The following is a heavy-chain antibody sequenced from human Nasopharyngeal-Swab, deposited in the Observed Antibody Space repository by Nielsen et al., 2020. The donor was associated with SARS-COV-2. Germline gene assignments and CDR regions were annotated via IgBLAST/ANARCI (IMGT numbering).Heavy chain of an antibody. J-gene: IGHJ5*02. Sequence: SETLSLTCTVSGGSISSGGYYWSWIRQPPGKGLEWIGYIYYSGSTNYNPSLKSRVTISVDTSKNQFSLKLSSVTAADTAVYYCARGYYDFWSGYYSKQNWFDPWGQGTLVTVSS. CDR3: ARGYYDFWSGYYSKQNWFDP. CDR2: IYYSGST. CDR1: GGSISSGGYY. V-gene: IGHV4-61*08. D-gene: IGHD3-3*01.